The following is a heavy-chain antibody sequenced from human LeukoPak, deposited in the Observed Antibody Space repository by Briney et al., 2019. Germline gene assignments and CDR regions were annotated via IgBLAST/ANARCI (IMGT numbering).Heavy chain of an antibody. V-gene: IGHV1-2*02. CDR2: INPNSGGT. CDR1: GYTFTGYY. J-gene: IGHJ4*02. D-gene: IGHD6-13*01. CDR3: AREHSSSWYYFDY. Sequence: ASVKVSCKASGYTFTGYYMHWVRQAPGQGLEWMGWINPNSGGTNYAQKFQGRVTMTRDTSISTAYMELSRLRSGDTAVYYCAREHSSSWYYFDYWGQGTLVTVSS.